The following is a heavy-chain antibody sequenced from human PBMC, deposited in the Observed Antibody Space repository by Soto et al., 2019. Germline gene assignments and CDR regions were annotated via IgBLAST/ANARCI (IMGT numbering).Heavy chain of an antibody. D-gene: IGHD2-21*01. CDR1: GFTFDYYW. Sequence: EVQLVESGGGLVQPGESLRLSCAASGFTFDYYWMHWVRQAPGKGLVWVSRVHSGGTTTTYADSVKGRFTISRDNGRNSVSLRMGGVWSGEGGICYCARGGRDCFDLWGHGTRFAVSS. CDR3: ARGGRDCFDL. J-gene: IGHJ3*01. CDR2: VHSGGTTT. V-gene: IGHV3-74*01.